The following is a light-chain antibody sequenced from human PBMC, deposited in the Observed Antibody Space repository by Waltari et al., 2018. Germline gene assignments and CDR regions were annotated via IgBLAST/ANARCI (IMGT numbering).Light chain of an antibody. J-gene: IGLJ3*02. Sequence: QSVLTQPPSASGTPGQTVTISCSGTTSNIGTKPVRWFRQLSGAAPTLVIYYNNLRPSGVPDRFSGSKSGTSASLAISGLQSEDEATYYCSTWDDSLNGWVIGGGTKVTVL. CDR3: STWDDSLNGWV. CDR2: YNN. CDR1: TSNIGTKP. V-gene: IGLV1-44*01.